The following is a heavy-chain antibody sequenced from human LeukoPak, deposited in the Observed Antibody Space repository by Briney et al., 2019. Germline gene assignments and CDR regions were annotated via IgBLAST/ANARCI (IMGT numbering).Heavy chain of an antibody. D-gene: IGHD5-18*01. Sequence: GASVKVSCKASGYTFTGYYMHWVRQAPGQGLEWMGWINPNSGGTNYAQKFQGRVTMTRETSISTAYNELSRLRSDDPAVYYCARDREYSYGREWFDPWGQGTLVTVSS. J-gene: IGHJ5*02. CDR1: GYTFTGYY. CDR2: INPNSGGT. V-gene: IGHV1-2*02. CDR3: ARDREYSYGREWFDP.